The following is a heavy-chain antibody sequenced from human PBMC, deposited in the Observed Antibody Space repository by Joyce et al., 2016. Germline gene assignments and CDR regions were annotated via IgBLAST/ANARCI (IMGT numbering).Heavy chain of an antibody. CDR1: GFTFSTNR. CDR3: ARDTRYYFDTGGFYFDF. Sequence: QLVESGGGLVQPGGSLRLSCAASGFTFSTNRMNWGRQAPGKGLEWVANIKEDGSEKYYVDPVKGRFTISRDNAKNALYLQRESLRAEDTAVYYCARDTRYYFDTGGFYFDFWGQGILVTVSS. J-gene: IGHJ4*02. D-gene: IGHD3-22*01. CDR2: IKEDGSEK. V-gene: IGHV3-7*01.